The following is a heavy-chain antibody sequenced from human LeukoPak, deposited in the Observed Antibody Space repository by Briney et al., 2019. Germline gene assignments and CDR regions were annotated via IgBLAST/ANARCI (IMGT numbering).Heavy chain of an antibody. J-gene: IGHJ5*02. V-gene: IGHV4-4*07. CDR2: IYTSGST. Sequence: SETLSLTCTVSGGSISSYYWSWIRQPAGKGLEWIGRIYTSGSTNYNPSLKSRVTMSVDTSKNQFSLKLSSVTAADTAVYYCARVATIFGVVNWFDPWGQGTLVTVSS. CDR3: ARVATIFGVVNWFDP. CDR1: GGSISSYY. D-gene: IGHD3-3*01.